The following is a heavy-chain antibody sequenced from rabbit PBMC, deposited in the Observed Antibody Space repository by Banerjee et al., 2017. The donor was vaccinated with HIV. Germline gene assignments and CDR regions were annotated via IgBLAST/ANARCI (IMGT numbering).Heavy chain of an antibody. J-gene: IGHJ6*01. V-gene: IGHV1S40*01. CDR3: ARGHAGSSWGLDL. D-gene: IGHD8-1*01. Sequence: QSLEESGGDLVQPEGSLTLTCTASGFSFSNKYVMCWVRQAPGKGLEWIACINTSSGNTVYARWAKGRFTISKTSSTTVTLQMTSLTAADTATYFCARGHAGSSWGLDLWGPGTLVTVS. CDR1: GFSFSNKYV. CDR2: INTSSGNT.